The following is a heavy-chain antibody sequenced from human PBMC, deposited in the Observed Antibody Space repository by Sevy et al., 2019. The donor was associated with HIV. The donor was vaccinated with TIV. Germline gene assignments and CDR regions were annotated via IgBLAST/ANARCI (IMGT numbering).Heavy chain of an antibody. J-gene: IGHJ5*02. CDR3: ARSIASVLPGPLGLFFRVYSNWFGP. CDR1: GGSFSDYY. D-gene: IGHD6-13*01. CDR2: ISHIGST. Sequence: SETLSITCAVYGGSFSDYYWSWIRQPPGGGLEWIGEISHIGSTNYNPSLKSRVPMSLDTSTNQFSLKLKSMTAADTAVYYCARSIASVLPGPLGLFFRVYSNWFGPWGQGTLVTVSS. V-gene: IGHV4-34*01.